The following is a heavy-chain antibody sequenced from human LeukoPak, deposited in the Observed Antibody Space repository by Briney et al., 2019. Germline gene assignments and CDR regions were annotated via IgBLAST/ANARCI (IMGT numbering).Heavy chain of an antibody. CDR1: GFTFSSYA. J-gene: IGHJ4*02. Sequence: GGSLRLSCAASGFTFSSYAMSWVRQAPGKGLEWVSAISGSGGSTYYADSVKGRFTISRDNSKNTLYLQMNSLRAEDTAVYYCAKGRDRTSSQGITIFGVVLPLFDYRGQGTLVTVSS. V-gene: IGHV3-23*01. CDR2: ISGSGGST. CDR3: AKGRDRTSSQGITIFGVVLPLFDY. D-gene: IGHD3-3*01.